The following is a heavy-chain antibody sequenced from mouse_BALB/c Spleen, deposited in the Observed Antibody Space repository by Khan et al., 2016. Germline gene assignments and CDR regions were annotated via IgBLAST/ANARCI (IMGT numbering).Heavy chain of an antibody. V-gene: IGHV1-80*01. D-gene: IGHD2-14*01. CDR2: IYPGDGDT. CDR1: GFAFSSYW. CDR3: ARGTPFAN. J-gene: IGHJ3*01. Sequence: QVQLQQSGAELVRPGSSVKISCKASGFAFSSYWMNWVKQRPGQGLEWIGQIYPGDGDTNYNGKFKGKATLTADKPSSTAYMQLSSLTSEDSAVYFCARGTPFANWRQGTLVTVSA.